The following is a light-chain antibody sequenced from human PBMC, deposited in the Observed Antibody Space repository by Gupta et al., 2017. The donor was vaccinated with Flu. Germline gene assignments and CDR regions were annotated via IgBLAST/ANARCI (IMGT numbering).Light chain of an antibody. J-gene: IGKJ1*01. CDR1: QGLVYSDGSIS. CDR3: MQGYHWPRT. CDR2: KVS. V-gene: IGKV2-30*01. Sequence: VTLGQPASISCRSSQGLVYSDGSISLHWFQQRPGQSPRRLIYKVSNRDSGVPDRFSGSGSGTDFTLIISRVEAEDLGVYYCMQGYHWPRTFGQGTKVEIK.